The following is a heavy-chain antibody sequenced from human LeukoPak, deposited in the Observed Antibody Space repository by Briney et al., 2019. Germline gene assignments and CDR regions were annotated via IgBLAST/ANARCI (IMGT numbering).Heavy chain of an antibody. CDR3: ARDPMLAYCGGDCQGGWFDP. D-gene: IGHD2-21*02. Sequence: ASVTVSFTASGYTFTSYGISWVRQAPGQGLEWMGWISAYNGNTNYAQKLQGRVTMTTDTSTSTAYMELRSLRSDDTAVYYCARDPMLAYCGGDCQGGWFDPWGQGTLVTVSS. CDR1: GYTFTSYG. CDR2: ISAYNGNT. V-gene: IGHV1-18*04. J-gene: IGHJ5*02.